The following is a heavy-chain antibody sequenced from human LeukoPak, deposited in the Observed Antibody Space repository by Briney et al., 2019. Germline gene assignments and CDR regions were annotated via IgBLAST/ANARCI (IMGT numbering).Heavy chain of an antibody. V-gene: IGHV4-39*07. CDR2: INHSGST. CDR3: ARRIPRSTVTSAGVDY. D-gene: IGHD4-17*01. CDR1: GGSIRNSDYY. J-gene: IGHJ4*02. Sequence: SETLSLTCTVSGGSIRNSDYYWRWIRQPPGKGLEWIGEINHSGSTNYNPSLKSRVTISVDTSKNQFSLKLSSVTAADTAVYYCARRIPRSTVTSAGVDYWGQGTLVTVSS.